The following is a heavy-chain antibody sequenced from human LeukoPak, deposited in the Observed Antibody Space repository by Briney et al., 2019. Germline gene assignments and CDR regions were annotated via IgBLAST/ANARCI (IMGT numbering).Heavy chain of an antibody. V-gene: IGHV4-38-2*02. Sequence: SASLSLTGTVSGYYIIIGSYWASIRQPPGGGLEWIGNIYLCCSTYYNPSLKSRVTISLDTSKNQFSLKLSSVTAADTAVHYCVRVHVNSGYYFGDAFDIWGQGTMVTVSS. D-gene: IGHD3-22*01. CDR1: GYYIIIGSY. CDR2: IYLCCST. CDR3: VRVHVNSGYYFGDAFDI. J-gene: IGHJ3*02.